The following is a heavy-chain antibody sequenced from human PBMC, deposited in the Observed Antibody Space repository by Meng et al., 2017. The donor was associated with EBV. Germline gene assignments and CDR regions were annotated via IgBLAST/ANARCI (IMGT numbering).Heavy chain of an antibody. CDR3: ARDRTSNRFDY. CDR1: GFTLRSYS. CDR2: ISSNSIDI. V-gene: IGHV3-21*01. J-gene: IGHJ4*02. D-gene: IGHD2-8*01. Sequence: VRLWEFWGGLVKPGESLRLSCAASGFTLRSYSMNWVRLAPGKGLEWVSSISSNSIDIYYADLVKGRFTISRDNAKNSLFLQMNSLRAEDTAVYYCARDRTSNRFDYWGQGTLVTVSS.